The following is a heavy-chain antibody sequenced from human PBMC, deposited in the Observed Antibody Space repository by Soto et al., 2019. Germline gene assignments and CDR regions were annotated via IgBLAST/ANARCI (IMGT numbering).Heavy chain of an antibody. J-gene: IGHJ3*02. Sequence: SETLSLTCAVYGGSCSGYYCSWIRQHPGKGLEWIGEINHSGSTNYNPSLKSRVTISVDTSKNQFSLKLSSVTAADTAVYYCARDHTVKDIVVVPAALSPHAFDIWGQGTMVTVSS. CDR1: GGSCSGYY. CDR3: ARDHTVKDIVVVPAALSPHAFDI. V-gene: IGHV4-34*01. CDR2: INHSGST. D-gene: IGHD2-2*01.